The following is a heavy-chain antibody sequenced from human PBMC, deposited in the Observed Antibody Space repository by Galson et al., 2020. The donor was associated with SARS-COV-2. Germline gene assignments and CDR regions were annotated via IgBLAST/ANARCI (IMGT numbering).Heavy chain of an antibody. D-gene: IGHD3-10*01. CDR2: MSHDGSNK. V-gene: IGHV3-30*18. CDR1: GFSFSNYA. CDR3: AKDYYPTTTSDWFDS. Sequence: GGSLRLSCAASGFSFSNYAMHWVRQAPGNGPEWVAGMSHDGSNKYYADSVKGRFTISRDNSKNTLYVQMNSLRAEDTAVYYCAKDYYPTTTSDWFDSWGQGTLVTVSS. J-gene: IGHJ5*01.